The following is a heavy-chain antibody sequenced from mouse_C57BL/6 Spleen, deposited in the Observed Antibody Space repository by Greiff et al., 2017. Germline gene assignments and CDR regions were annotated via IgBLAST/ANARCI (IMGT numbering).Heavy chain of an antibody. Sequence: EVQLQQSGPELVKPGASVKMSCKASGYTFTDYNMHWVKQSHGKSLEWIGYINPNNGGTSYNQKFKGKATLTVNKSASTAYMELRSLTSEDSAVYYCAREGYVNFYFDYWGQGTTLTVSS. CDR1: GYTFTDYN. CDR3: AREGYVNFYFDY. J-gene: IGHJ2*01. D-gene: IGHD2-10*02. V-gene: IGHV1-22*01. CDR2: INPNNGGT.